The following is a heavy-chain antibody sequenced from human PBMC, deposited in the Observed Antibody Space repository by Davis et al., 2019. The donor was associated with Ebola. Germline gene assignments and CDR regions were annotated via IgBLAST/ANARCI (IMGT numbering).Heavy chain of an antibody. J-gene: IGHJ4*02. Sequence: GESLKISCAASGFSFSSYWMSWVRQAPGKGLEWVANINQDGSQINYVDSMRGRFTISRDNAKNSLYLQMNSLRAEDTAVYYCARNGDFVDYWGQGTLVTVSA. CDR3: ARNGDFVDY. V-gene: IGHV3-7*01. CDR1: GFSFSSYW. CDR2: INQDGSQI. D-gene: IGHD4-17*01.